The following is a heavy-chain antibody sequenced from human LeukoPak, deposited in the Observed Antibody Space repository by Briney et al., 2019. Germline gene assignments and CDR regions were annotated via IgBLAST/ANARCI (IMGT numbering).Heavy chain of an antibody. CDR1: GGSISSYY. J-gene: IGHJ4*02. CDR2: IYCSGST. CDR3: ARLSPLLGYCSSTSCYVIDY. Sequence: KTSQTLSLTCTVSGGSISSYYWSWIRQPPGKGLEWIGYIYCSGSTYYNPPLKSRVTMSVDTSKHHFSLKLSSVTAADTAVYYCARLSPLLGYCSSTSCYVIDYWGQGTLVTVSS. V-gene: IGHV4-59*04. D-gene: IGHD2-2*01.